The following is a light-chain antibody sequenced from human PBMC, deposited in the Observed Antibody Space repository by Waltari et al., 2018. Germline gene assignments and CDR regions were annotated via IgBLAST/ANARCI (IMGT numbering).Light chain of an antibody. V-gene: IGKV3-20*01. CDR1: QSVSSTF. CDR2: GGS. CDR3: QQYGWSTRT. J-gene: IGKJ1*01. Sequence: EIVLTQSPGTLPLSPGERATLSCRASQSVSSTFLAWYQQKPGQAPRLLIYGGSSRATGITDRFSGSGSGTDFTLTISRLEPEDFAVYYCQQYGWSTRTFGQGTKVEIK.